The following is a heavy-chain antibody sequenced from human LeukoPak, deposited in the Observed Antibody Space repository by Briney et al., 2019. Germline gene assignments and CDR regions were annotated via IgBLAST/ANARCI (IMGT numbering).Heavy chain of an antibody. Sequence: GGSLRLSCAASGFTFRTYWMSWVRQAPGNGLEWVANIKRDGSEKYYVDSVKGRFTISRDNAKNSLYLQMNSLRVEDTAVYYCARDHGSSWETFDYWGQGTLVTVSS. CDR2: IKRDGSEK. D-gene: IGHD6-13*01. J-gene: IGHJ4*02. V-gene: IGHV3-7*03. CDR3: ARDHGSSWETFDY. CDR1: GFTFRTYW.